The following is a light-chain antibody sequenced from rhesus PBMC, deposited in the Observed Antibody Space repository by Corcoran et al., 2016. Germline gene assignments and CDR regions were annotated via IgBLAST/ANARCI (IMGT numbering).Light chain of an antibody. J-gene: IGKJ2*01. CDR2: WAS. Sequence: DIVMTQSPDSLAVSLGERVTVNCKSSQSLLDTSKNENYLAWYQQKPGQAPKLFIYWASTRESGVPNRVSGSGSGTDFTLTISGLPAEDVALYSCQQYYRTPYSFGQGAKVEL. V-gene: IGKV4-1*01. CDR1: QSLLDTSKNENY. CDR3: QQYYRTPYS.